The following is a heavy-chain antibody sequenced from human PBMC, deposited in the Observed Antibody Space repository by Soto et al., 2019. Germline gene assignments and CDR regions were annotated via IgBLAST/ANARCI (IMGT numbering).Heavy chain of an antibody. CDR1: GFSLSTSGMC. CDR3: ARTGRPVVIGDYYYMDV. CDR2: IDWDDDK. J-gene: IGHJ6*03. D-gene: IGHD3-10*01. Sequence: SGPTLVKPTQTLTLTCTFSGFSLSTSGMCVSWIRQPPGKALEWLARIDWDDDKYYSTSLKTRLTISKDTSKNQVVLTMTNMDPVDTATYYCARTGRPVVIGDYYYMDVWGKGTTVTVSS. V-gene: IGHV2-70*11.